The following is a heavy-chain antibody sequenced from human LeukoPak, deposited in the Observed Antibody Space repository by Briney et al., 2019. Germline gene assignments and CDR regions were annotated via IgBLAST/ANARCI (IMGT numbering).Heavy chain of an antibody. Sequence: SETLSLTCAVYGGSFSGYYWSWIRQPPGKGLEWIGEINHSGSTNYNPSLKGRVTISVDTSKNQFSLKLSSVTAADTAVYYCARQRQQLVYFDYWGQGTLVTVSS. CDR2: INHSGST. J-gene: IGHJ4*02. D-gene: IGHD6-13*01. V-gene: IGHV4-34*01. CDR1: GGSFSGYY. CDR3: ARQRQQLVYFDY.